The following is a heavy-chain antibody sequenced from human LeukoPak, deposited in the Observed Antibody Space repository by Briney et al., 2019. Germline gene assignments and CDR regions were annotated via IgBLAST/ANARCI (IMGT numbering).Heavy chain of an antibody. J-gene: IGHJ4*02. D-gene: IGHD3-10*01. CDR3: TRGEAYYGSGSFLVW. V-gene: IGHV4-59*01. Sequence: TSETLSLTCSVSDDSISNNYWSWIRQPPGKGLEWIGYIHYSGSTNYNPSLNSRVTISVDTSKKQVYLKETSVTAADTAVYYCTRGEAYYGSGSFLVWWGQGTLVTVSS. CDR1: DDSISNNY. CDR2: IHYSGST.